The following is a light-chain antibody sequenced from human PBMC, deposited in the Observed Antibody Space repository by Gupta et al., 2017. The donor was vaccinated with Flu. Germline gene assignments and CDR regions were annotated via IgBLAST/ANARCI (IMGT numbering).Light chain of an antibody. CDR2: EVN. J-gene: IGLJ3*02. CDR1: SSDIGGYNY. CDR3: SSYAGSNKLWV. Sequence: GTSSDIGGYNYVSWYQQHPGKAPKLMIFEVNKRPSGVPDRFSGSQSGNTASLTVSGLQAEDEADYYCSSYAGSNKLWVFGGGTKVTVL. V-gene: IGLV2-8*01.